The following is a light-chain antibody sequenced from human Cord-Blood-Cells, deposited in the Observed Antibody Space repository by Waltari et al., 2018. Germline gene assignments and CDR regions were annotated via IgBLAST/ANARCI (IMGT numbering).Light chain of an antibody. J-gene: IGLJ1*01. CDR2: GKN. V-gene: IGLV3-19*01. CDR3: NSRDSSGNHYV. CDR1: SLRSDY. Sequence: SSELTQDPAVSVALGQTVRITCQGASLRSDYASWYQQKPGQAPVLLIYGKNNRPSGFPDRFPGSGSETTASLTITGAQAEDEADDYCNSRDSSGNHYVFGTGTKVTVL.